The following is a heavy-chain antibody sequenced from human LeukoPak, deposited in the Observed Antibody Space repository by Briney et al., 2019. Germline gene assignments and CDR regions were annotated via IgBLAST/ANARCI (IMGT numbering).Heavy chain of an antibody. CDR3: ARGPSIAARYDAFDI. CDR1: EFTFTSYE. CDR2: ISSSGNTI. D-gene: IGHD6-6*01. Sequence: HAGGSLRLSCAASEFTFTSYELNWVRQAPGKGLEWASYISSSGNTISYADSVKGRFTISRDNAKNSLYLQVISLRAEDTAVYYCARGPSIAARYDAFDIWGQGTMVTVSS. J-gene: IGHJ3*02. V-gene: IGHV3-48*03.